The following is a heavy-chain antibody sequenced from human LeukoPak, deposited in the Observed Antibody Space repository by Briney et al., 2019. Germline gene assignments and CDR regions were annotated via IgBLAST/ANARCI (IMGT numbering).Heavy chain of an antibody. CDR3: ARQYNWNYQIDH. V-gene: IGHV4-39*01. Sequence: SETLSLTCTVSGGSINSGSYYWNWIRQPPGKGLEWIGSFYYSGSTYYNPSLKSRVTISADMSKKQFSLKLSSVTAADTAVYYCARQYNWNYQIDHWGQGILVTVSS. J-gene: IGHJ4*02. D-gene: IGHD1-7*01. CDR2: FYYSGST. CDR1: GGSINSGSYY.